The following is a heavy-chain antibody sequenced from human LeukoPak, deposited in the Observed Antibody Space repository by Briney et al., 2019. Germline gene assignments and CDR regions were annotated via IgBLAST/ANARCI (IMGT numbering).Heavy chain of an antibody. Sequence: SETLSLTCAVYGGSFSGYYWGWIRQPPGKGLEWIGEINHSGSTNYNPSLKSRVTISVDTSKNQFSLKLSSVTAADTAVYYCARAGGLAVAGTITQQDFDYWGQGTLVTVSS. D-gene: IGHD6-19*01. V-gene: IGHV4-34*01. CDR2: INHSGST. J-gene: IGHJ4*02. CDR3: ARAGGLAVAGTITQQDFDY. CDR1: GGSFSGYY.